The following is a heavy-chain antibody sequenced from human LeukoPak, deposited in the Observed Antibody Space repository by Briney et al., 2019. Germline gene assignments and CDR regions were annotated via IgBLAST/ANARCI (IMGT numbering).Heavy chain of an antibody. CDR3: AKDLRFNWNSYFDY. CDR2: IYSDGKT. D-gene: IGHD1-7*01. CDR1: GFDVNDNH. V-gene: IGHV3-53*01. Sequence: GGSLRLSCAVSGFDVNDNHMYWVRQGPGKGLEWVAIIYSDGKTYYADSVKGRFTISRDNSKNTLYLQMNSLRAEDTAVYYCAKDLRFNWNSYFDYWGQGTLVTVSS. J-gene: IGHJ4*02.